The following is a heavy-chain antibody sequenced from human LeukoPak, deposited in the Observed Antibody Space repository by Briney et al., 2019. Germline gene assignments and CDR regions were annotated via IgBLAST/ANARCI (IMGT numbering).Heavy chain of an antibody. J-gene: IGHJ4*02. CDR2: ISSSGSTI. CDR1: GFTFSSYE. V-gene: IGHV3-48*03. CDR3: ARVVSSGWYSDY. D-gene: IGHD6-19*01. Sequence: GGSLRLSCAASGFTFSSYEMNWVRQAPGKGLEWVSYISSSGSTIYYADSAKGRFTISRDNAKNSLYLQMNSLRAEDTAVYYCARVVSSGWYSDYWGQGTLVTVSS.